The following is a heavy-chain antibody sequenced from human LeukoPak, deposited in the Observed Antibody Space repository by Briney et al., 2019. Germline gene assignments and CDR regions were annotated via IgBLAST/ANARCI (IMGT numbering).Heavy chain of an antibody. CDR3: ARAVAGTRSIWFDP. CDR2: ISGDNGQT. CDR1: GYTFSNYA. D-gene: IGHD6-19*01. V-gene: IGHV1-18*01. J-gene: IGHJ5*02. Sequence: ASVKVSCKASGYTFSNYAITWVRQAPGQGLEWMGWISGDNGQTKYAQNFQDRVTMTTDTPTSTAYLELKSLRSDDTAVYYCARAVAGTRSIWFDPWGQGTLVTVSS.